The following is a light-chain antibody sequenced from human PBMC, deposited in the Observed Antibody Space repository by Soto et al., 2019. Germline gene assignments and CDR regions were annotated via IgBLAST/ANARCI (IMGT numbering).Light chain of an antibody. J-gene: IGKJ5*01. CDR1: QSLLYSDGKTY. CDR3: MQRTHVPIT. CDR2: DVS. Sequence: DVVVTQTPLSLSVTPGQPASMSCKSSQSLLYSDGKTYLYWYLQRPGQPPQLLIYDVSNRFSGAPDRFSGSGSGTDFTLKISRVEAEDVGVYYCMQRTHVPITFGQGTRLEIK. V-gene: IGKV2D-29*01.